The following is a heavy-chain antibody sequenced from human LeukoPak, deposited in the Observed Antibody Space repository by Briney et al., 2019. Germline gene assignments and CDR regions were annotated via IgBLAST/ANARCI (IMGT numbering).Heavy chain of an antibody. D-gene: IGHD2-15*01. CDR1: GGTFSSYA. CDR3: AREQARYCSGGSCYQGWFDP. CDR2: IIPIFGTA. V-gene: IGHV1-69*13. J-gene: IGHJ5*02. Sequence: SVKVSCKASGGTFSSYAISWVRQAPGQGLEWMGGIIPIFGTANYAQKFQGRVTITADESTSTAYMELSSLRSEDTAVYYCAREQARYCSGGSCYQGWFDPWGQGTLVTVSS.